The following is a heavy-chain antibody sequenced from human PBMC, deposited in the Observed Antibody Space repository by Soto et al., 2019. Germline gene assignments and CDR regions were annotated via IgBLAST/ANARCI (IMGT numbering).Heavy chain of an antibody. CDR1: GGSISSYY. CDR2: IYYSGST. CDR3: AQRTPEYGMDV. Sequence: SETLSLTCTVSGGSISSYYWSWIRQPPGKGLEWIGYIYYSGSTNYNPSLKSRVTISVDTSKNQFSLKLSSVTAADTAVYYCAQRTPEYGMDVWGQGTMVTVSS. J-gene: IGHJ6*02. V-gene: IGHV4-59*01.